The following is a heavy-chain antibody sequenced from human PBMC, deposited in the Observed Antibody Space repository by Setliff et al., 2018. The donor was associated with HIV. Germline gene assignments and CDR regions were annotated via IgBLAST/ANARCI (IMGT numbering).Heavy chain of an antibody. CDR2: MNPNSGGT. CDR3: ARLFYDYWSGFYSGDY. Sequence: ASVKVSCQASGYTFTVYYLHWLRQAPGQGLEWMGWMNPNSGGTNYAQKSQGRVTMTRDTSINTAFMELNSLRSDDTAVYYCARLFYDYWSGFYSGDYWGQGTLVTVSS. D-gene: IGHD3-3*01. J-gene: IGHJ4*02. CDR1: GYTFTVYY. V-gene: IGHV1-2*02.